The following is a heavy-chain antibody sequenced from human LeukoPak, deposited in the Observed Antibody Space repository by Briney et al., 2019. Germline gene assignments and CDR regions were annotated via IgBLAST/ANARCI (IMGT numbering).Heavy chain of an antibody. D-gene: IGHD2-21*02. V-gene: IGHV3-13*01. CDR2: IGTLGDT. J-gene: IGHJ4*02. CDR3: ARIGAPDHCGGDCYSGDY. CDR1: GSTFSNYD. Sequence: GGSLRLSCAASGSTFSNYDMHWVRQAAGKGLEWVSAIGTLGDTHYLDSVKGRFIISRDNAKNTLSLQMNSLRGGDTAVYYCARIGAPDHCGGDCYSGDYWGQGTLVTVSS.